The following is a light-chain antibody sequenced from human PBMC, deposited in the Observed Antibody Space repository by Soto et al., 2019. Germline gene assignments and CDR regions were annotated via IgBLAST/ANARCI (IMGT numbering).Light chain of an antibody. Sequence: DIQMTQSPSSLSASVGDRVTITCRASQSISSYLNWYQQKPGKAPKVLIYAASSLQSGIPSRFSGSGSGTDFTLTISSLQPEDFVTYYCQQSYSIPWTFGLGTKVDIK. V-gene: IGKV1-39*01. CDR2: AAS. J-gene: IGKJ1*01. CDR1: QSISSY. CDR3: QQSYSIPWT.